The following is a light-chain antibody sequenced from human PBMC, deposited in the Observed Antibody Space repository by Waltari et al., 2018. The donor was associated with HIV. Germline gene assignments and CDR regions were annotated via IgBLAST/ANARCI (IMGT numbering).Light chain of an antibody. V-gene: IGKV3-20*01. CDR3: QQANSFPYT. Sequence: ELVLTQSPGTLSLSPGERATLSCRASQNINNNDLAWYQQQPGQAPRLVIYGASSRATGIPDRFSGSGSGTDFTLTISRLEPEDFATYYCQQANSFPYTFGQGTKLDIK. CDR1: QNINNND. J-gene: IGKJ2*01. CDR2: GAS.